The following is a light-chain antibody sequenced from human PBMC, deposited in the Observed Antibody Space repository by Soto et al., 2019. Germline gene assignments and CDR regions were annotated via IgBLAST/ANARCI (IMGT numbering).Light chain of an antibody. Sequence: QSVLTQPPSASGTPGQRLTISCSGSTSNIESHPVNWFQQVPGAAPKLLIKTNNQRPSGAPDRFSGSKSGASASLAISGLQSEDEGTYYCATWDDSRNGVFGSGTKVTVL. J-gene: IGLJ1*01. CDR3: ATWDDSRNGV. CDR2: TNN. V-gene: IGLV1-44*01. CDR1: TSNIESHP.